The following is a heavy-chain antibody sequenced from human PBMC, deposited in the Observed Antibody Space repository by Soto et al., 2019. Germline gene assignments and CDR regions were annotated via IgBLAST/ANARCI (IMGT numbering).Heavy chain of an antibody. CDR2: INHSGST. V-gene: IGHV4-34*01. Sequence: QVQLQQWGAGLLKPSETLSLTCAVYGGSFSGYYWSWIRQPPGKGLEWIGEINHSGSTNYNPSLKSRVTISVDTSKNQFSLKLSSVTAADTAVYYCARGRGSGSYGDYWGQGTLVTVSS. J-gene: IGHJ4*02. D-gene: IGHD1-26*01. CDR1: GGSFSGYY. CDR3: ARGRGSGSYGDY.